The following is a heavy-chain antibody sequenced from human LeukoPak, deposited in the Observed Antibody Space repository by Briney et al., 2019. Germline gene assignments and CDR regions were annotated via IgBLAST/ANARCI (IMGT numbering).Heavy chain of an antibody. CDR2: IYYSGST. CDR3: ASLKDAFDI. J-gene: IGHJ3*02. V-gene: IGHV4-59*01. CDR1: GGSISSYY. Sequence: PSETLSLTCTVSGGSISSYYWSWVRQPPGKGLEWIGYIYYSGSTNYNPSLKSRVTISVDTSKNQFSLKLSSVTAADTAVYYCASLKDAFDIWGQGTMVTASS.